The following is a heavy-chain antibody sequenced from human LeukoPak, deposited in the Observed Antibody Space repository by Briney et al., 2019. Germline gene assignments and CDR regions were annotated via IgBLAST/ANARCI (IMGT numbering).Heavy chain of an antibody. CDR3: ARDWTGQQLVRAYFDY. J-gene: IGHJ4*02. V-gene: IGHV3-30-3*01. CDR1: GFTFSSYA. Sequence: GGSLRLSCAASGFTFSSYAMHWVRQAPGKGLQWVAVISYDGSNKYYADSVKGRFTISRDNSKNTLYLQMNSLRAEDTAVYYCARDWTGQQLVRAYFDYWGQGTLVTVSS. D-gene: IGHD6-13*01. CDR2: ISYDGSNK.